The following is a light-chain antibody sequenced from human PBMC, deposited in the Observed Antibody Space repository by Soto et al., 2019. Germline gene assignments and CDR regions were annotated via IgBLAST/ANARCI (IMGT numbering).Light chain of an antibody. CDR2: DSS. CDR3: QQYNSWPPRYT. Sequence: DIVLTQSPSTLSVSPGDSATLSCRASQSVSRALAWYQHVPGQAPRLLIYDSSTRATGVPARFSGSGSGTRFTLTISSLQSEDFAVYYCQQYNSWPPRYTFGQGTKLQI. V-gene: IGKV3-15*01. CDR1: QSVSRA. J-gene: IGKJ2*01.